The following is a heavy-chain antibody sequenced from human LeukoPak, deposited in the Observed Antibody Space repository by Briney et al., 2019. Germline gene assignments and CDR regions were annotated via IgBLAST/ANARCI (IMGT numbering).Heavy chain of an antibody. J-gene: IGHJ4*02. CDR1: GFTFSRNS. D-gene: IGHD3-10*01. V-gene: IGHV3-21*01. Sequence: NPGGSLRLTCAASGFTFSRNSMNWVRQSPGKGLEWVSSMSSSSTYIYYADPVKGRFTISRDNAKNSLYLQMNSLRAEDTALYYCARETGFGELAGWGQGTLVTVSS. CDR2: MSSSSTYI. CDR3: ARETGFGELAG.